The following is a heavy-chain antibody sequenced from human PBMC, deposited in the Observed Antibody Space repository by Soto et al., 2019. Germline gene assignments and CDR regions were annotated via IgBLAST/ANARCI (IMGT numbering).Heavy chain of an antibody. V-gene: IGHV3-33*01. J-gene: IGHJ6*02. D-gene: IGHD1-26*01. Sequence: QVQLVESGGGVVQPGRSLRLSCVASGFTFSSYGMHWVRQAPDKGLEWVAVIWFDGRKTYYADSVKGRFTISRDNSKKTLYLEMNSLRVEDTAVYHCARYWEAMDVWGQGTTVNVSS. CDR1: GFTFSSYG. CDR3: ARYWEAMDV. CDR2: IWFDGRKT.